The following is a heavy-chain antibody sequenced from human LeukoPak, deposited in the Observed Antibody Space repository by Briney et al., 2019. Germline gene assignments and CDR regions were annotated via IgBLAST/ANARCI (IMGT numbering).Heavy chain of an antibody. CDR2: ISAYNGNT. D-gene: IGHD6-19*01. CDR3: ARVAGYSSGWFDAFDI. J-gene: IGHJ3*02. Sequence: GASVKVSCRASGYTFTSYDINWVRQAPGQGLEWMGWISAYNGNTNYAQKLQGRVTMTTDTSTSTAYMELRSLRSDDTAVYYCARVAGYSSGWFDAFDIWGQGTMVTVSS. CDR1: GYTFTSYD. V-gene: IGHV1-18*01.